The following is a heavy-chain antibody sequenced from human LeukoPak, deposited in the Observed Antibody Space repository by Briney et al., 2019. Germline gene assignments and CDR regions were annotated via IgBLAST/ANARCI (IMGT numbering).Heavy chain of an antibody. Sequence: GASVKVSCKASGGTFSSYAISWVRQAPGQGLEWMGRIIPILGIANYAQKFQGRVTITADKSTSTAYMELSSLRSEDTAVYYCAKEAGSSPPAEYFQHWGQGTLVTVSS. CDR3: AKEAGSSPPAEYFQH. J-gene: IGHJ1*01. V-gene: IGHV1-69*04. CDR1: GGTFSSYA. D-gene: IGHD6-6*01. CDR2: IIPILGIA.